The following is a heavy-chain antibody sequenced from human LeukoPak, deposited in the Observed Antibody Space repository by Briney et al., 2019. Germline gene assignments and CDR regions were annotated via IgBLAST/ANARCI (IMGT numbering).Heavy chain of an antibody. V-gene: IGHV3-23*01. CDR3: AKDAGSVWGCYRSSYFDY. CDR1: GFTFYGYA. D-gene: IGHD3-16*02. J-gene: IGHJ4*02. Sequence: GGSLRLSCAASGFTFYGYAMRWVRQAPGKGLEWLSGISGSGGSTYYADSVKGRFTISRDDSKITLYLQMNSLRAEDTAVYHCAKDAGSVWGCYRSSYFDYWGQPTLVSVCS. CDR2: ISGSGGST.